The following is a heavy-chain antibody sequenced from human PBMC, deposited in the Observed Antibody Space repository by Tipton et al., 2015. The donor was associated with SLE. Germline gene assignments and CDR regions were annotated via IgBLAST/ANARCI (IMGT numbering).Heavy chain of an antibody. Sequence: TLSLTCAVYGGSISGDYWSWIRQPPGKGLEWVGEISDSEITDYNPSLKSRVNISADTSKNQFSLRLTSVTAADTAVYYCARVAGDHDAFDIWGQGTLVTVSS. J-gene: IGHJ3*02. CDR1: GGSISGDY. V-gene: IGHV4-34*01. CDR3: ARVAGDHDAFDI. D-gene: IGHD4-17*01. CDR2: ISDSEIT.